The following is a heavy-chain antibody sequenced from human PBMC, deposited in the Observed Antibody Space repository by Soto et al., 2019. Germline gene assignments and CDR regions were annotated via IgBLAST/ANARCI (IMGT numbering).Heavy chain of an antibody. Sequence: PGGSLRLSCAASGFTFSSYAMGWVRQAPGKGLEWVSAISGSGGSTYYADSVKGRFTICRDNSKNTLYLQMNSLRAEDTAVHSCAKVRRQRWLQGDAFDLWGQGTMVTVSS. J-gene: IGHJ3*01. V-gene: IGHV3-23*01. D-gene: IGHD5-12*01. CDR3: AKVRRQRWLQGDAFDL. CDR1: GFTFSSYA. CDR2: ISGSGGST.